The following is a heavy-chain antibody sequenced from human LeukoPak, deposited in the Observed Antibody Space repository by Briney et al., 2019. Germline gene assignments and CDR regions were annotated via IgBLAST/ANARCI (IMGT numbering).Heavy chain of an antibody. CDR1: GFTLTGHT. Sequence: GGSLRLSCAASGFTLTGHTMTWFRQAPGKGLEWVSLIGGRDVRTYYADSVKGRFTISRDNSKNILYLQMNSLRAEDTAVYYCAKGPNPLYDFWSGYKWGQGSLVTVSS. CDR3: AKGPNPLYDFWSGYK. V-gene: IGHV3-23*01. D-gene: IGHD3-3*01. CDR2: IGGRDVRT. J-gene: IGHJ4*02.